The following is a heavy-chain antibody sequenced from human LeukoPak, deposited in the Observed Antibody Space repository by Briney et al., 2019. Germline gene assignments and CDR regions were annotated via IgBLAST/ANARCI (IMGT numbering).Heavy chain of an antibody. J-gene: IGHJ3*02. D-gene: IGHD2-15*01. CDR2: IYTRGGT. V-gene: IGHV4-4*07. CDR1: GGSINNYY. Sequence: PSETLSLTCTVSGGSINNYYWSWIRQPAGKGLEWIGRIYTRGGTNYNPYLKSRVTTSVDTSKNQFSLNQSSVSAANTAVYYFARGRYCSADICSGGDAFDIWGQGTMVSVSS. CDR3: ARGRYCSADICSGGDAFDI.